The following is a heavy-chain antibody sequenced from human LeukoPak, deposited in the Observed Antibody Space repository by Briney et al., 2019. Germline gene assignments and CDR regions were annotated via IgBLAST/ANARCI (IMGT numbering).Heavy chain of an antibody. Sequence: PSETLSLTCSVSGGSISSYCWSWIRQPPGKGLEWIGYIYYSGSSNYNPSLKSRVTISVDTSKSHFSLKLTSVTAADTAVYYCARGGRDYQNFDYWGRGTLVTVSS. J-gene: IGHJ4*02. D-gene: IGHD4/OR15-4a*01. CDR3: ARGGRDYQNFDY. CDR1: GGSISSYC. CDR2: IYYSGSS. V-gene: IGHV4-59*01.